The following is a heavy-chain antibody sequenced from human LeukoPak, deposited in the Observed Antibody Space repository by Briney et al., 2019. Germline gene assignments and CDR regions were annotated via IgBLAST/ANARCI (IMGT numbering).Heavy chain of an antibody. D-gene: IGHD6-19*01. Sequence: SETLSLTCTVSGGSISSYYWSWVRQPAGKGLEWIGRIYTSGSTNYNPSLKSRFTMSVDTSKNQFSLKLSSVTAADTAVYYCAREYSSGWSRGFDYWGQGTLVTVSS. CDR1: GGSISSYY. CDR3: AREYSSGWSRGFDY. J-gene: IGHJ4*02. V-gene: IGHV4-4*07. CDR2: IYTSGST.